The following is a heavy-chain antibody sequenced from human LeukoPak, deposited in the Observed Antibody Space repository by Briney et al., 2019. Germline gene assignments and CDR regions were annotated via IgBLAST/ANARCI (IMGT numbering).Heavy chain of an antibody. CDR1: GYSISGSTYY. J-gene: IGHJ4*02. CDR2: VYHSGST. D-gene: IGHD1-7*01. V-gene: IGHV4-39*01. Sequence: PSKTLSLTCTVSGYSISGSTYYWGWIRQPPGKGLEWIGSVYHSGSTYYNPSLKSRLIMSVDLSKNQFSLRLTSVTAADTAMYYCARLNYGQSSGDWGQGTLVTVSS. CDR3: ARLNYGQSSGD.